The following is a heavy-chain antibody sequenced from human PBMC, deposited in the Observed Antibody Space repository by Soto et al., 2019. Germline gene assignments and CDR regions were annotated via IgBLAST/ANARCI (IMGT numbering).Heavy chain of an antibody. CDR3: ARHYDFWSGYYNYYYYYMDV. CDR1: GGSISSYY. Sequence: SETLSLTCTVSGGSISSYYWSWIRQPPGKGLEWIGYIYYSGSTNYNPSLKSRVTISVDTSKNQFSLKLSSVTAADTAVYYCARHYDFWSGYYNYYYYYMDVWGKGTTVTVSS. D-gene: IGHD3-3*01. J-gene: IGHJ6*03. CDR2: IYYSGST. V-gene: IGHV4-59*08.